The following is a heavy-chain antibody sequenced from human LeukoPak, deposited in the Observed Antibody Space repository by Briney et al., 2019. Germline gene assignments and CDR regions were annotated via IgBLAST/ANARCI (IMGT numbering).Heavy chain of an antibody. CDR2: INHSGST. V-gene: IGHV4-34*01. D-gene: IGHD3-10*01. J-gene: IGHJ4*02. CDR3: ARGSWGVRGDY. Sequence: SETLSLTCAVYGGSFSGYYWSWIRQPPGKGLEWIGEINHSGSTNYNPPLKSRVTISVDTSKNQFSLKLSSVTAADTAVYYCARGSWGVRGDYWGQGTLVTVSS. CDR1: GGSFSGYY.